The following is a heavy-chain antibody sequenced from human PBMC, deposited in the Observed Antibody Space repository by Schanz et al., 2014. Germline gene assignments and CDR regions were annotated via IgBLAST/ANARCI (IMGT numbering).Heavy chain of an antibody. CDR1: GFTLTSYA. D-gene: IGHD3-22*01. Sequence: EVQVVESGGGLVQPGGSLRLSCEASGFTLTSYALTWVRQAPGKGLEWVAGISGSGGSTDYADSVKGRFIIPRDNSKNTLYLQMNSLRAEDTAVYYCAKIRYDSSGYYLPYYGMDVWGQGTKVTVSS. J-gene: IGHJ6*02. CDR2: ISGSGGST. V-gene: IGHV3-23*04. CDR3: AKIRYDSSGYYLPYYGMDV.